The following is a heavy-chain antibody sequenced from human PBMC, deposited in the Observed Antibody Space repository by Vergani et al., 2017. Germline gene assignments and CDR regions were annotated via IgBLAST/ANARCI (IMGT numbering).Heavy chain of an antibody. CDR1: GFTFSSYS. D-gene: IGHD6-19*01. J-gene: IGHJ4*02. CDR2: ISSSSSYI. Sequence: EVQLVESGGGLVKPGGSLRLSCAASGFTFSSYSMNWVRQAPGKGLEWVSSISSSSSYIYYADSVKGRFTISRDNAKNSLYLQMNSLRAEDTAVYYCARPYSSGWYSLDYFDYWGQGTLVTVSS. V-gene: IGHV3-21*01. CDR3: ARPYSSGWYSLDYFDY.